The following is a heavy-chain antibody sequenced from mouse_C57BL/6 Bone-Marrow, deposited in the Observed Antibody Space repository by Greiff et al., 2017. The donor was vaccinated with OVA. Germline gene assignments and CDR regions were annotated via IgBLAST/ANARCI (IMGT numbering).Heavy chain of an antibody. CDR1: GYTFTSYG. V-gene: IGHV1-58*01. CDR2: IYIGNGYT. CDR3: ARASHYYYGSSYGYFDV. J-gene: IGHJ1*03. Sequence: VQLKQSGAELVRPGSSVKMSCKTSGYTFTSYGINWVKQRPGQGLEWIGYIYIGNGYTEYNEKFKGKATLTSDTSSSTAYMQLSSLTSEDSAIYFCARASHYYYGSSYGYFDVWGTGTTVTVSS. D-gene: IGHD1-1*01.